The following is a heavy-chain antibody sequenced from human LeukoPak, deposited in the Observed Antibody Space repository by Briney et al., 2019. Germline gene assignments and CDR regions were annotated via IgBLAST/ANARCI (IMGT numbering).Heavy chain of an antibody. D-gene: IGHD3-10*01. CDR2: ISADNGNT. J-gene: IGHJ4*02. Sequence: ASVKVSCKASGYTFTSYGISWVRQAPGQGLEWMGWISADNGNTNYAQKLQGRVTMTTDTSTSTAYMELRSLRSDDTAVYYCASSRDYYYGSGSHPNDYWGQGTLVTVSS. V-gene: IGHV1-18*04. CDR1: GYTFTSYG. CDR3: ASSRDYYYGSGSHPNDY.